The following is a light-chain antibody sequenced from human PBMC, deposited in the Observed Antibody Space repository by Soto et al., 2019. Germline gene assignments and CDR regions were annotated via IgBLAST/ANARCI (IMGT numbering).Light chain of an antibody. CDR1: QSDSSSY. J-gene: IGKJ1*01. CDR2: GAS. Sequence: EIVLTQSPGTLSLSPGERATLSCRASQSDSSSYLAWYQQKPGQAPRLLIYGASSRATGIPDRFSGSGSGTDCTLTISRLEPEDFAVYYCQQYGRSQTFGQGTKVEIK. V-gene: IGKV3-20*01. CDR3: QQYGRSQT.